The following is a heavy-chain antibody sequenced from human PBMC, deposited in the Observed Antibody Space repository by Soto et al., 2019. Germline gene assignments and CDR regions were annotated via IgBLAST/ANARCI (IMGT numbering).Heavy chain of an antibody. J-gene: IGHJ4*02. Sequence: QVQLQESGPGLVKPSGTLSLTCAVSGGSISTSNWWSWVRQPPGKGLEWIGEVYRTGSTNYNPSPESRPTIPRNKSKNQSSRRRTSVTAADTAVYYCARARATIAAAATFDCWGQGTLVTVSS. D-gene: IGHD6-13*01. CDR3: ARARATIAAAATFDC. V-gene: IGHV4-4*02. CDR1: GGSISTSNW. CDR2: VYRTGST.